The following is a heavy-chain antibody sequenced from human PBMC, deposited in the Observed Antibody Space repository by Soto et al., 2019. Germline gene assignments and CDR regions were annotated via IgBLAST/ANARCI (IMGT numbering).Heavy chain of an antibody. CDR2: IYYSGST. Sequence: TLSLTCTVSGGSISSGGYYWSWIRQHPGKGLEWIGYIYYSGSTYYIPSLKSRVTISVDTSKNQFSLKLSSVTAADTAVYYCASRGTRDLRSIRGHGWFDPWGQGTLVTVSS. D-gene: IGHD3-16*01. V-gene: IGHV4-31*02. J-gene: IGHJ5*02. CDR1: GGSISSGGYY. CDR3: ASRGTRDLRSIRGHGWFDP.